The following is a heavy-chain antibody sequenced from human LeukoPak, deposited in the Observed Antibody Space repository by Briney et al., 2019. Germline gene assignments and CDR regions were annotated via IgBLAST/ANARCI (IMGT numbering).Heavy chain of an antibody. J-gene: IGHJ5*02. V-gene: IGHV3-7*05. D-gene: IGHD5-24*01. CDR2: IKQDGSEK. CDR3: ARASDPWLQLT. CDR1: GFTFSNYW. Sequence: GGSLRLSCAASGFTFSNYWMIWVRRAAGKGLEWVANIKQDGSEKRYADSVRGRFTVSRENAHTSLYLQMSSLRAEDTALYYCARASDPWLQLTWGQGTLVTVSS.